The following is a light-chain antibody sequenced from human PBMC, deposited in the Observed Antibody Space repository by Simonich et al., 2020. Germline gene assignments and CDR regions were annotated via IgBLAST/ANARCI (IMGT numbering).Light chain of an antibody. CDR2: RKN. CDR1: SSNIGSNY. Sequence: QSVLTQPPSASGTPGQRVTISCSGSSSNIGSNYVYWYQQLPGTAPKLLIYRKNHRPSGVPDRFSGSKSGTSASLAISGLRSEDEADYYCSSYTSSSTWVFGGGTKLTVL. V-gene: IGLV1-47*01. J-gene: IGLJ3*02. CDR3: SSYTSSSTWV.